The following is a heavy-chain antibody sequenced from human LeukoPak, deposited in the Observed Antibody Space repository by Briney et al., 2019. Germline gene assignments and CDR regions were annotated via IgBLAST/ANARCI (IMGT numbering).Heavy chain of an antibody. V-gene: IGHV1-69*13. CDR2: IIPIFGTA. CDR1: GGTFSNYA. Sequence: ASVKVSCKASGGTFSNYAISWVRQAPGQGLEWMGGIIPIFGTANYAQKFQGRVTITADESTSTAYMELSSLRSEDTAVYYCASHNSSSWYGYFQHWGQGTLVTVSS. D-gene: IGHD6-13*01. J-gene: IGHJ1*01. CDR3: ASHNSSSWYGYFQH.